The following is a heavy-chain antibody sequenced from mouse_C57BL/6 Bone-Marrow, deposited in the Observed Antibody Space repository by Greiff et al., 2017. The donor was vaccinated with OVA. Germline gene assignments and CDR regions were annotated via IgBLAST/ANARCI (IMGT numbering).Heavy chain of an antibody. V-gene: IGHV1-26*01. Sequence: VQLQQSGPELVKPGASVKISCKASGYTFTDYYMNWVKQSHGKSLEWIGDINPNNGGTSYNQKFKGKATLTVDKSSSTAYMELRSLTSEDSAVYYCARDLYYGYAMDYWGQGTSVTVSS. J-gene: IGHJ4*01. CDR3: ARDLYYGYAMDY. CDR2: INPNNGGT. D-gene: IGHD2-1*01. CDR1: GYTFTDYY.